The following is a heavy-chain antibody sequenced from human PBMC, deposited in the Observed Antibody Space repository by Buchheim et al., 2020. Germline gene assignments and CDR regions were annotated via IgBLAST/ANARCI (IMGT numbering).Heavy chain of an antibody. V-gene: IGHV3-11*06. CDR1: GFIFSDYY. CDR2: ISTSSAYT. Sequence: QVQLVESGGGLVKPGGSLRLSCAASGFIFSDYYMSWICRTPGKGLEWLASISTSSAYTYYADSVKGRFTISRDNAKNSLYLQMNSLRVEDSAIYYCARDLTGTYWFDPWGQGTL. J-gene: IGHJ5*02. CDR3: ARDLTGTYWFDP. D-gene: IGHD1-7*01.